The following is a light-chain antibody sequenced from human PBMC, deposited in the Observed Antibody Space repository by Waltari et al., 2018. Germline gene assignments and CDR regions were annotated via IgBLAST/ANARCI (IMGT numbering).Light chain of an antibody. CDR3: QQCYHLPS. V-gene: IGKV4-1*01. Sequence: DIVMTQSPDPMAVSLSERATIHCRSSQNILSSSDNKNYLVWYQQKPGQPPKLLISWASTRESGVPDRFSGSGSGTDFTLTISSLQAEDVAVYYCQQCYHLPSFGGGTRVEIK. J-gene: IGKJ4*01. CDR1: QNILSSSDNKNY. CDR2: WAS.